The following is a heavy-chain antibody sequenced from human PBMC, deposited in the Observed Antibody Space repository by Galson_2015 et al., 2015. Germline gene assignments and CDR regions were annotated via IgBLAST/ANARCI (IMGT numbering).Heavy chain of an antibody. Sequence: SLRLSCAASGFMFGDNAMHWVRQVPGKGLEWVSGISWNSGNIDYADSVKGRFTISRDNAKNSLYLQMNSLRAEDTALYYCAKDIGAGCSGTSCYSPHYYYMDVWGNGTTVTVSS. CDR1: GFMFGDNA. CDR2: ISWNSGNI. V-gene: IGHV3-9*01. J-gene: IGHJ6*03. D-gene: IGHD2-2*02. CDR3: AKDIGAGCSGTSCYSPHYYYMDV.